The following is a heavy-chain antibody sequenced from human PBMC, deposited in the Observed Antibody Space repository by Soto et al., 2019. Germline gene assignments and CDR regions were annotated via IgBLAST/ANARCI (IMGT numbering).Heavy chain of an antibody. J-gene: IGHJ3*02. CDR1: EFTFSSYW. V-gene: IGHV3-74*01. CDR2: INSDGSST. Sequence: VGSLRLSYAASEFTFSSYWMHWVRQAPGKGLVWVSRINSDGSSTSYADSVKGRFTISRDNAKNTLYLQMNSLRAEDTAVYYCARALAVDGDFDIWGQGTMVTVS. D-gene: IGHD6-19*01. CDR3: ARALAVDGDFDI.